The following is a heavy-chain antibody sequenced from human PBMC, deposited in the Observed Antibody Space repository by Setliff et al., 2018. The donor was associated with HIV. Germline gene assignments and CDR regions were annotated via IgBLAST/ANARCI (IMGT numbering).Heavy chain of an antibody. CDR3: AKDHATSSWFTALLDY. CDR2: IKQDGSEK. J-gene: IGHJ4*02. V-gene: IGHV3-7*05. D-gene: IGHD6-13*01. CDR1: GFTFSMYW. Sequence: PGGSLRLSCAASGFTFSMYWMSWVRQAPGKGLEWVANIKQDGSEKNYMDSVKGRFTISRDNAKNSLYLQMNSLRAEDTAVYYCAKDHATSSWFTALLDYWGQGALVTVSS.